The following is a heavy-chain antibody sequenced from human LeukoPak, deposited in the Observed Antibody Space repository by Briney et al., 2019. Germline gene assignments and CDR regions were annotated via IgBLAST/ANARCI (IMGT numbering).Heavy chain of an antibody. Sequence: PSETLSLTCAVSGVSFDDYYRAWVRQTPGKGLEWIGEINHSGYTNDSPSLKSRVTLSIDTSRKQFSLNLRSVTVADAGIYYCTRMTTGHDYWGQGTLVTVSS. J-gene: IGHJ4*02. V-gene: IGHV4-34*01. CDR2: INHSGYT. CDR1: GVSFDDYY. D-gene: IGHD4-17*01. CDR3: TRMTTGHDY.